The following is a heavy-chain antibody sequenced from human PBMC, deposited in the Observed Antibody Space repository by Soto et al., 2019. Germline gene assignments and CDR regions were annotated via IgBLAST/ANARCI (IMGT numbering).Heavy chain of an antibody. V-gene: IGHV4-4*07. Sequence: SETLSLTCTVSGGSISSYYWSWIRQPAGKGLEWIGRIYTSGSTNYNPSLKSRVTMSVDTSKNQFSLKLSSVTAADTAVYYCARGHTIFGVVTYYYYGMDVWGQGTTVTVS. CDR2: IYTSGST. CDR1: GGSISSYY. D-gene: IGHD3-3*01. J-gene: IGHJ6*02. CDR3: ARGHTIFGVVTYYYYGMDV.